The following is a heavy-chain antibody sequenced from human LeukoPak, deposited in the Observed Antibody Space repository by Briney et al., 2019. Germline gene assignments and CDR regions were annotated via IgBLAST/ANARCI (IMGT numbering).Heavy chain of an antibody. CDR2: IYHSGSA. Sequence: SETLSLTCTVSGYSFTSGYNWAWIRQPPGKVLEWIGSIYHSGSAYYNPSLKSRVTISVDTSKNQFSLKLSSVTAADTAVCYCVRYCSSTTCYTRAVDYWGQGTLVTVSS. CDR3: VRYCSSTTCYTRAVDY. CDR1: GYSFTSGYN. V-gene: IGHV4-38-2*02. D-gene: IGHD2-2*02. J-gene: IGHJ4*02.